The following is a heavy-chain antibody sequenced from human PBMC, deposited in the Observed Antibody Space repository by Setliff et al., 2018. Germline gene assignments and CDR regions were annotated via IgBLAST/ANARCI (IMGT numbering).Heavy chain of an antibody. V-gene: IGHV4-4*07. CDR2: INTSGST. CDR3: ARDVGGEGYFDS. CDR1: GGSISYNY. D-gene: IGHD3-10*01. Sequence: SETLSLTCTVSGGSISYNYWSWIRQPAGKGLQWIGRINTSGSTKYNPSLKSRVTMSVDTSKNQFSLKLSAVTAADTAVYYCARDVGGEGYFDSWGQGTLVNVSS. J-gene: IGHJ4*02.